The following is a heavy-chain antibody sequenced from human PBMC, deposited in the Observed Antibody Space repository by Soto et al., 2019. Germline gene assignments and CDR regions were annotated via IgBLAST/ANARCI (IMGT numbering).Heavy chain of an antibody. CDR3: AKDGDSSGYYYYYGMDV. Sequence: GGTIRLSCTASGFAFSSYGMHWARQAPGKGLEWVAVISYDGSNKYYADTVKGRFTISRDNSKNTLYLQMNSLRSEDTAVYYCAKDGDSSGYYYYYGMDVWGQGTTVTVS. D-gene: IGHD3-22*01. V-gene: IGHV3-30*18. J-gene: IGHJ6*02. CDR2: ISYDGSNK. CDR1: GFAFSSYG.